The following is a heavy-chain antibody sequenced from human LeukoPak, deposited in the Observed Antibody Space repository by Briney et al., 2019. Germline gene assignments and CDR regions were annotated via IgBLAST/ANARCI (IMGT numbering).Heavy chain of an antibody. Sequence: SVKVSCKASGGTFSSYAISWVRQAPGQGLEWMGGIIPIFGTANYAQKFQGRVMITTDESTSTAYMELSSLRSEDTAVYYCARDHYDSSGYYYVDPNWFDPWGQGTLVTVSS. D-gene: IGHD3-22*01. CDR3: ARDHYDSSGYYYVDPNWFDP. J-gene: IGHJ5*02. CDR1: GGTFSSYA. CDR2: IIPIFGTA. V-gene: IGHV1-69*05.